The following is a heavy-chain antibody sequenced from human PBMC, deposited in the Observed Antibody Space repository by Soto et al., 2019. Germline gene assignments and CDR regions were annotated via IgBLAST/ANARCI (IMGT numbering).Heavy chain of an antibody. Sequence: QVQLQESGPGLVKPSETLSLTCTVSGGSITRGGYYWSWIRQHPGKGLEWIGYIYNSGTTYYNPSLKSRVTLSVDPSKNPFSLKLTSVTAAATAVSYCARDPAPWGQGTLVTVSS. CDR1: GGSITRGGYY. CDR3: ARDPAP. CDR2: IYNSGTT. J-gene: IGHJ5*02. V-gene: IGHV4-31*03.